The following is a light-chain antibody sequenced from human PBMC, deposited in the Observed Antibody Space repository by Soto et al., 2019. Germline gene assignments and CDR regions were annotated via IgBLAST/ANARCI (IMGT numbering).Light chain of an antibody. CDR2: EDN. J-gene: IGLJ3*02. CDR1: SGSIASNY. V-gene: IGLV6-57*01. Sequence: NFMLTQPHSVSESPGKTVTMSCTRSSGSIASNYVQWYQQRPGSSPTTLIFEDNQRPSGVPARFSGSIDSSSNSASLSISGLKTEDEADYYCQSYDNNNHWVFGGGTKLTVL. CDR3: QSYDNNNHWV.